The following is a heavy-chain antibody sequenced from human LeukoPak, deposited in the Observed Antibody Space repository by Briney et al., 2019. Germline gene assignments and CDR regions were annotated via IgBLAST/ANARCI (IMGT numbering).Heavy chain of an antibody. Sequence: GGSLRLSCAASGFIFNKHAMSWVRQAPGKGLEWVSGLSGSGGSTDYADSVKGRFTISRDNSKNTLFLQMNSLRAEDTAVYYCTDGRKHVQARTYYYGMDVWGQGTTVTVSS. CDR1: GFIFNKHA. CDR3: TDGRKHVQARTYYYGMDV. V-gene: IGHV3-23*01. CDR2: LSGSGGST. J-gene: IGHJ6*02. D-gene: IGHD1-1*01.